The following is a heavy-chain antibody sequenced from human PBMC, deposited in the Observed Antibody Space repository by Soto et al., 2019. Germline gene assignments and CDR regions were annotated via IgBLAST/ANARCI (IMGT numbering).Heavy chain of an antibody. V-gene: IGHV4-31*03. J-gene: IGHJ4*02. D-gene: IGHD2-15*01. CDR3: ESEDYYCSGASCCSGPIDD. CDR2: IYYSGST. CDR1: GGSISSGGYY. Sequence: SETLSLTCTVSGGSISSGGYYWSWIRQHPGKGLEWIGYIYYSGSTYYNPSLKSRGTISVDTSKNQFSLKLSSVSAADTAVYYCESEDYYCSGASCCSGPIDDCGQGTLVTLAS.